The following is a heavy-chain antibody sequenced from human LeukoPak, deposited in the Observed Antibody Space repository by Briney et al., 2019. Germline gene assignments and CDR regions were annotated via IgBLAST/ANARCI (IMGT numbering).Heavy chain of an antibody. V-gene: IGHV3-48*04. CDR1: ELTFRSYS. CDR2: ITSSSATI. J-gene: IGHJ4*02. D-gene: IGHD1-7*01. CDR3: ARSNWNYRGLCDY. Sequence: PGGSLRLSCAASELTFRSYSMNWVRQAPGKGLEWVSYITSSSATIYYADSVKGRFTISRDNAKNSLYLQMNSLRAEDTAVYYCARSNWNYRGLCDYWGQGSLVTVSS.